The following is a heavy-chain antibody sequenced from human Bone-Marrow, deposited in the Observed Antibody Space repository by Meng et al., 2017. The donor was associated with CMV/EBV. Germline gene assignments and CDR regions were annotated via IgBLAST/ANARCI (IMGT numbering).Heavy chain of an antibody. V-gene: IGHV4-61*01. CDR1: GGSVSSGSYY. J-gene: IGHJ6*02. CDR3: ARGREYCSSTSCYKGTYYYYYCGMDV. Sequence: SETLSLTCTVSGGSVSSGSYYWSWIRQPPGKGLEWIGYIYYSGSTNYNPSLNSRVTISVDTSKNQFSLKLSSVTAADTAVYYCARGREYCSSTSCYKGTYYYYYCGMDVWGQGTTVTVSS. D-gene: IGHD2-2*02. CDR2: IYYSGST.